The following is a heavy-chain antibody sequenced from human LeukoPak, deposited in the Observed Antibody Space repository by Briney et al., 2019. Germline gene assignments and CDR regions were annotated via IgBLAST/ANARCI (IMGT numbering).Heavy chain of an antibody. CDR1: GFTFDDYT. V-gene: IGHV3-43*01. CDR2: ISWDGGST. Sequence: PGGSLRLSCAASGFTFDDYTMHWVRQAPGKGLEWVSLISWDGGSTYYADSVKGRFTISRDNSKNSLYLQMNSLRTEDTALYYCAKAHSSGATGYFDYWGQGTLVTVSS. J-gene: IGHJ4*02. CDR3: AKAHSSGATGYFDY. D-gene: IGHD6-6*01.